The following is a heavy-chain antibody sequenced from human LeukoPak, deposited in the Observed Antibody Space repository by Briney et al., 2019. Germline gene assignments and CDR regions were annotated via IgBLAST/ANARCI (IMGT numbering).Heavy chain of an antibody. CDR1: GFTFSDYW. D-gene: IGHD1-26*01. CDR3: ARDAWELLPDY. V-gene: IGHV3-74*01. CDR2: INSDGSTT. Sequence: PGGSLRLSCAASGFTFSDYWMYWVRQAPGKGLVWVSRINSDGSTTSYADSVKGRVTISRDNAKNSLYLQMNSLRAEDTALYYCARDAWELLPDYWGQGTLVTVSS. J-gene: IGHJ4*02.